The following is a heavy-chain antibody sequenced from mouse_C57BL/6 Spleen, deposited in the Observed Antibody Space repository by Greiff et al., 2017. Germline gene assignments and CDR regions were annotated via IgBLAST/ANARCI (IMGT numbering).Heavy chain of an antibody. CDR3: ARGDDYDAWFAY. CDR2: INPSTGGT. CDR1: GYSFTGYY. J-gene: IGHJ3*01. Sequence: VQLKESGPELVKPGASVKISCKASGYSFTGYYMNWVKQSPEKSLEWIGEINPSTGGTTYNQKFKAKATLTVDKSSSTAYMQLKGLTSEDSAVYYWARGDDYDAWFAYWGQGTPVTVSA. V-gene: IGHV1-42*01. D-gene: IGHD2-4*01.